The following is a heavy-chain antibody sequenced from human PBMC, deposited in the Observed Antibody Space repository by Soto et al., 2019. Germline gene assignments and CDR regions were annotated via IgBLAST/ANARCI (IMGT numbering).Heavy chain of an antibody. V-gene: IGHV3-33*06. D-gene: IGHD6-13*01. CDR2: IWYDGSNK. CDR1: GFTFSSYG. CDR3: AKDSSSWYGALDY. J-gene: IGHJ4*02. Sequence: TGGSLRLSCAASGFTFSSYGVHWVRQAPGKGLEWVAVIWYDGSNKYYADSVKGRFTISRDNSKNTLYLQMNSLRAEDTAVYYCAKDSSSWYGALDYWGQGTLVTVSS.